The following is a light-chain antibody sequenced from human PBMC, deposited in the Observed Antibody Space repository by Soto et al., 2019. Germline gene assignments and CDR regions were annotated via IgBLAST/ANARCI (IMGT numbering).Light chain of an antibody. CDR2: GAS. J-gene: IGKJ1*01. CDR1: QSVSSSY. Sequence: EIVLTQSPGTLSLSPGERATLSCRASQSVSSSYLAWYQQKPGQAPRLLIYGASSRATGIRDWFSGCGSGTDFTPTISSLEPEDFAVYYCQQYGSAPRTFGQGTTVEIK. V-gene: IGKV3-20*01. CDR3: QQYGSAPRT.